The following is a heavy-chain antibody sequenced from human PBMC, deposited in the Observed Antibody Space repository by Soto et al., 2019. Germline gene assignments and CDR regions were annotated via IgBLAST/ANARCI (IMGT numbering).Heavy chain of an antibody. J-gene: IGHJ4*02. V-gene: IGHV1-46*01. CDR3: TRGLACGDY. Sequence: QVQLVQPGAEAKKPGSSVKFSCKASGYIFTNFYIHWARQAPGQGLEWFGIINANGGSTNYAQNFQGRVTMTRDTSTSTVYMHLSSLRSEDTAVYYCTRGLACGDYWGQGTLINVSS. D-gene: IGHD6-25*01. CDR1: GYIFTNFY. CDR2: INANGGST.